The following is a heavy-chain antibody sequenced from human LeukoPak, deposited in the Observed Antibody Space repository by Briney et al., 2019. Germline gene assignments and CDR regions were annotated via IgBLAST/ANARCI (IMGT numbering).Heavy chain of an antibody. D-gene: IGHD2-2*01. CDR1: GGSISSGNYY. CDR2: IYTSGST. J-gene: IGHJ4*02. Sequence: SETLSLTCTVSGGSISSGNYYWSWIRQPAGKGLEWIGRIYTSGSTNYNPSLKSRVTISVDTSKNQFSLKLSSVTAADTAVYYCAREVMVPAAMDYFDYWGQGTLVTVSS. CDR3: AREVMVPAAMDYFDY. V-gene: IGHV4-61*02.